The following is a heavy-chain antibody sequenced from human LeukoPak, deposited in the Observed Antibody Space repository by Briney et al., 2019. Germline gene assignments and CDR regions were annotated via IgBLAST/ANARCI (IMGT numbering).Heavy chain of an antibody. D-gene: IGHD2-2*01. CDR1: GGTFSSYA. CDR3: ARDRGPLGYCSSTSCPPYGMDV. V-gene: IGHV1-69*01. Sequence: SVKVSCKASGGTFSSYAISWVRQAPGQGLEWMGGIIPIFGTANYAQKFQGRVTITADESTSTAYMELSSLRSEDTAVYYCARDRGPLGYCSSTSCPPYGMDVWGQGTTVTVSS. J-gene: IGHJ6*02. CDR2: IIPIFGTA.